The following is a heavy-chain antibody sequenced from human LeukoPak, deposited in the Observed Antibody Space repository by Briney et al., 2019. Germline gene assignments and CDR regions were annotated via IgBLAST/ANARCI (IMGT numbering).Heavy chain of an antibody. D-gene: IGHD3-22*01. Sequence: VASVKVSCKASGYTFADYYFHWVRQAPGQGLEWMGCIDPDSGGTNYAQNFQGSGSMTRDTSNSAAYMELSRLRSDDAAVYYCAREYYDSRGTKYALDIWGQGTMVTVSS. CDR3: AREYYDSRGTKYALDI. J-gene: IGHJ3*02. CDR1: GYTFADYY. V-gene: IGHV1-2*02. CDR2: IDPDSGGT.